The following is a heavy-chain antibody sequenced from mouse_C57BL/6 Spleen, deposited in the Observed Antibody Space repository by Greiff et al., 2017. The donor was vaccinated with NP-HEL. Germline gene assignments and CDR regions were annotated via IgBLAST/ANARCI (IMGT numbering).Heavy chain of an antibody. Sequence: ESGPGLVKPSQSLSLTCSVTGYSITSGYYWNWIRQFPGNKLEWMGYISYDGSNNYNPSLKNRISITRDTSKNQFFLKLNSVTTEDTATYYCARGDYDAWYFDVWGTGTTVTVSS. V-gene: IGHV3-6*01. CDR1: GYSITSGYY. D-gene: IGHD2-4*01. J-gene: IGHJ1*03. CDR2: ISYDGSN. CDR3: ARGDYDAWYFDV.